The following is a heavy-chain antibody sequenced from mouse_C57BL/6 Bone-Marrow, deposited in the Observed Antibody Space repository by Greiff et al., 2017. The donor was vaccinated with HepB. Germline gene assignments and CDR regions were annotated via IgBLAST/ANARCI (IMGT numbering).Heavy chain of an antibody. CDR1: GYTFTSYW. Sequence: QVQLQQPGAELVRPGSSVKLSCKASGYTFTSYWMHWVKQRPIQGLEWIGNIDPSDSETHYNQKFKDKATLTVDKSSSTAYMQLSSLTSEDSAVYYCARWAVEDSAYWGQGTLVTVSA. V-gene: IGHV1-52*01. J-gene: IGHJ3*01. CDR3: ARWAVEDSAY. CDR2: IDPSDSET.